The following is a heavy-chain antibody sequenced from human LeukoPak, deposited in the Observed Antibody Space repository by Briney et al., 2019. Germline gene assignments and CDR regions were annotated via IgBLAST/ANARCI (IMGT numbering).Heavy chain of an antibody. CDR1: GFSFSSYN. Sequence: GGSLRLSCEASGFSFSSYNMDWVRQTPGKGLEWVSGISWNSGSIGYADSVKGQFTISRDNAKNSLYLQMNSLRAEDMALYYCAKGLGGGLDDAFDIWGQGTMVTVSS. V-gene: IGHV3-9*03. D-gene: IGHD4-23*01. CDR3: AKGLGGGLDDAFDI. CDR2: ISWNSGSI. J-gene: IGHJ3*02.